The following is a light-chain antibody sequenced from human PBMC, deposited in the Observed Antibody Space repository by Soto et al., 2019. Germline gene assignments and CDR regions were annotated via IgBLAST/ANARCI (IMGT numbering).Light chain of an antibody. V-gene: IGKV1-39*01. CDR1: QSISSY. J-gene: IGKJ4*01. Sequence: IQMTQSPSSLSASVGDRVTITCRASQSISSYLNWYQQKPGKAPKLLIYAASSLQSGVPSSFSGSGSGTDFTLNISSLQPEDFATYYCQQSYSTPRTFGGGTKVEIK. CDR2: AAS. CDR3: QQSYSTPRT.